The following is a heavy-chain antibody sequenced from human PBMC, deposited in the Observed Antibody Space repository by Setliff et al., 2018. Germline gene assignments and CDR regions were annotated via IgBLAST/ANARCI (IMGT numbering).Heavy chain of an antibody. V-gene: IGHV1-3*01. CDR3: ARDGGYCSGGSCYGLDY. D-gene: IGHD2-15*01. CDR1: GYTFTSYA. J-gene: IGHJ4*02. CDR2: INAGNGNT. Sequence: ASVKVSCKTSGYTFTSYAMHWVRQAPGQRLEWMGWINAGNGNTKYSQKFQGRVTITRDTSASTAYMELSSLRSEDTAVYYCARDGGYCSGGSCYGLDYWGQGTLVTVSS.